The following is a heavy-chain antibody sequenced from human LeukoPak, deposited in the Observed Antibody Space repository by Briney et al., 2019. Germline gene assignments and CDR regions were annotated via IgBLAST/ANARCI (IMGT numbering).Heavy chain of an antibody. Sequence: ASVKVSCKASGYTFTSYDINWVRQATGQGLEWMGWMNPNSGDTNYAQKFQGRVTMTRDTSISTAYMELSSLIFDDTAVYYCARAYGSSSWDNWFDPWGQGTLVTVSS. V-gene: IGHV1-8*01. J-gene: IGHJ5*02. CDR1: GYTFTSYD. D-gene: IGHD6-13*01. CDR2: MNPNSGDT. CDR3: ARAYGSSSWDNWFDP.